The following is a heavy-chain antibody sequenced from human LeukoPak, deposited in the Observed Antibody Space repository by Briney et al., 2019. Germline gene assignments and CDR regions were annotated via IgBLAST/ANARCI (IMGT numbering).Heavy chain of an antibody. CDR3: ARLIILTGLDYFDY. CDR2: IYHSGST. Sequence: PSETLSLTCAVSGGSISSSNWWSWVRQPPGKGLEWIGEIYHSGSTNYNPSLKSRVTISVDTSKNQFSLKVSSVTAADTAVYYCARLIILTGLDYFDYWGQGTLVTVSS. V-gene: IGHV4-4*02. D-gene: IGHD3-9*01. CDR1: GGSISSSNW. J-gene: IGHJ4*02.